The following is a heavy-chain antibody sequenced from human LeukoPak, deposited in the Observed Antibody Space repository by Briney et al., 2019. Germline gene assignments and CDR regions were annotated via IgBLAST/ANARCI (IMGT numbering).Heavy chain of an antibody. Sequence: PGGSLRLSCAASGFTFADYAMHWVRQTPGKGLEWVSGISWNSGNIDYADSVKGRFTISRDNAKNSLYLQMNSLRAEDTALYYCAKGRGYNYGYIFGYFDYWGQGTLVTISS. CDR3: AKGRGYNYGYIFGYFDY. CDR2: ISWNSGNI. CDR1: GFTFADYA. J-gene: IGHJ4*02. D-gene: IGHD5-18*01. V-gene: IGHV3-9*01.